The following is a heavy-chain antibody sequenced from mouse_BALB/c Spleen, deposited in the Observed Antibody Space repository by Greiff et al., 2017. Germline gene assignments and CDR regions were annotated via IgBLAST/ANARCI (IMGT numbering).Heavy chain of an antibody. V-gene: IGHV1S81*02. CDR3: ATYGNDPYYYAMDD. D-gene: IGHD2-2*01. CDR2: INPSNGRT. Sequence: VQLQQPGAELVKPGASVKLSCKASGYTFTSYWMHWVKQSPGQGLEWIGEINPSNGRTNYNEKFKSKATLTVDKSSSTAYMQLSSLTSEDSAVYYCATYGNDPYYYAMDDWGQGTSVTVSS. CDR1: GYTFTSYW. J-gene: IGHJ4*01.